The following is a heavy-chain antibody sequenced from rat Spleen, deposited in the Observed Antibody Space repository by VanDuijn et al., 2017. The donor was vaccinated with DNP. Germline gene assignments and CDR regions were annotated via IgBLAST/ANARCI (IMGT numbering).Heavy chain of an antibody. CDR1: GFSFSDYY. D-gene: IGHD4-3*01. CDR3: IRWNSGHFDY. V-gene: IGHV5-22*01. CDR2: IGSDGYAP. Sequence: EVQLVESGGGLVQPGRSMKLSCAASGFSFSDYYMAWVRQAPTKGLEWVAYIGSDGYAPYYGASVKGRFTISRDNAKSTLYLQMNSLRSEDMATYYCIRWNSGHFDYWGQGVMVTVSS. J-gene: IGHJ2*01.